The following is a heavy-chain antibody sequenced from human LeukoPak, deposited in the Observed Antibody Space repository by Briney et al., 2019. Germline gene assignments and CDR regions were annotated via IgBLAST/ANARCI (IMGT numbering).Heavy chain of an antibody. D-gene: IGHD3-10*01. J-gene: IGHJ6*03. CDR2: INPNSGGT. CDR3: ASEIWFGEFYYMDV. V-gene: IGHV1-2*02. CDR1: GYTFTSYG. Sequence: ASVKVSCKASGYTFTSYGISWVRQAPGQGLEWMGWINPNSGGTNYAQKFQGRVTMTRDTSISTAYMELSRLRSDDTAVYYCASEIWFGEFYYMDVWGKGTTVTVSS.